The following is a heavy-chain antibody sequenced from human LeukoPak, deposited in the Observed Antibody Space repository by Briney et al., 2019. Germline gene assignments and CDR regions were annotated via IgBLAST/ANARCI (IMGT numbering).Heavy chain of an antibody. CDR1: GGSINSYY. D-gene: IGHD3-22*01. J-gene: IGHJ4*02. CDR2: IYYSRST. V-gene: IGHV4-59*01. CDR3: ARAVTTDYYDSSGYYLFDY. Sequence: SETLSLTCTVSGGSINSYYWSWIRKPPGKGLEWIGYIYYSRSTNYNPSPKSRVTISVDTSKNQFSLKLSSVTAADTAVYYCARAVTTDYYDSSGYYLFDYWGQGTLVTVSS.